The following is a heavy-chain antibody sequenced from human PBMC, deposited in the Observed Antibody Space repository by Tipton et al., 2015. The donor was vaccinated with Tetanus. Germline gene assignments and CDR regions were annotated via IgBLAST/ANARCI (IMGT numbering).Heavy chain of an antibody. CDR3: ARDQARGARGWNYFDF. J-gene: IGHJ4*02. CDR2: IYSSGGT. V-gene: IGHV4-31*03. CDR1: GVSISGGRYY. Sequence: TLSLTCTVSGVSISGGRYYWSWIRQRPGKGLEWIGDIYSSGGTYTDPSPKGRVTISVDTSENQFSLRLNSVTAADTAVYYCARDQARGARGWNYFDFWGLGTLVTVSS. D-gene: IGHD1-26*01.